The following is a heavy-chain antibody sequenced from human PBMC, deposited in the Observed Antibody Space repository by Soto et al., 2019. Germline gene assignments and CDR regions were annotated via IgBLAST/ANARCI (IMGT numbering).Heavy chain of an antibody. V-gene: IGHV3-30-3*01. CDR3: ARQWLDSYYLDY. CDR1: GFTFSSYA. J-gene: IGHJ4*02. CDR2: ISYDGSNK. Sequence: GGSLRLSCAASGFTFSSYAMHWVRQAPGKGLEWVAVISYDGSNKYYADSVKGRFTISRDNSKTLYLQMNSLRAEDTAVYYCARQWLDSYYLDYWGQGTLVTSPQ. D-gene: IGHD6-19*01.